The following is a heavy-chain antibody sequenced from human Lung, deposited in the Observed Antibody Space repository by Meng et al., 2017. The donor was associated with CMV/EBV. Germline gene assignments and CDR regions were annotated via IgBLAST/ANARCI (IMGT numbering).Heavy chain of an antibody. CDR3: AKAGYSGSWYVFDY. CDR2: IGPSGGNT. Sequence: GESLKISCAASGFTFSSYVMTWVRQAPGKGLEWVSGIGPSGGNTYYADSVKGRFTISRDNSRNTLYLQMNGPRAEDTAVYYCAKAGYSGSWYVFDYWGQGTXVTVSS. D-gene: IGHD6-13*01. J-gene: IGHJ4*02. V-gene: IGHV3-23*01. CDR1: GFTFSSYV.